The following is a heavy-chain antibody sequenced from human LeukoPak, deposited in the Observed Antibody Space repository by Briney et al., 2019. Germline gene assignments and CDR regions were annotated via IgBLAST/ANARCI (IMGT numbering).Heavy chain of an antibody. J-gene: IGHJ5*02. Sequence: PGGSLRLSCAASGFTFSSYAMHWVRQAPGKGLEWVAVISYDGSNKYYADSVKGRFTISRDNSKNTLYLQMNSLRVEDTAVYYCARDRWFDPWGQGTLVTVSS. CDR2: ISYDGSNK. CDR3: ARDRWFDP. V-gene: IGHV3-30-3*01. CDR1: GFTFSSYA.